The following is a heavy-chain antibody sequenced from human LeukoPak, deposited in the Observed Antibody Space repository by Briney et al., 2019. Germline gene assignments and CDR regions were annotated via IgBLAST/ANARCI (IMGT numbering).Heavy chain of an antibody. J-gene: IGHJ5*02. Sequence: ASVTVSCKASGYAFTGYYIHWVRQAPGQGLEWMGWINPNSGGTKYAQKFQGRVTMTRDTSITTAYMGLSRLRSDDTAVYYCAKGRVVAGSKSLTYHWFDPWGQGTLVTVSS. V-gene: IGHV1-2*02. CDR2: INPNSGGT. CDR1: GYAFTGYY. CDR3: AKGRVVAGSKSLTYHWFDP. D-gene: IGHD6-19*01.